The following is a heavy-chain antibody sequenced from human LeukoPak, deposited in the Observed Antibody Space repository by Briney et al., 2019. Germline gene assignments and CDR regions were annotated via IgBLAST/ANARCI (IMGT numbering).Heavy chain of an antibody. J-gene: IGHJ2*01. D-gene: IGHD1-26*01. V-gene: IGHV1-2*02. CDR2: IDPNSGGT. CDR1: GYTFTGNH. Sequence: ASVKVSCKASGYTFTGNHVHWLRQAPGQGLDWMGWIDPNSGGTKYAQKFQDRVTMTSDTSISTAYMELSGLRSDDTAVYFCAREVGIVSFNLWGRGTRVTVSS. CDR3: AREVGIVSFNL.